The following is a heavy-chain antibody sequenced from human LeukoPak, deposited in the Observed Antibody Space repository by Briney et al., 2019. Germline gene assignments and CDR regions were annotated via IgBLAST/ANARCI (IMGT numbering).Heavy chain of an antibody. CDR1: GFTFSSYA. Sequence: GGSLRLSCAASGFTFSSYAMNWVRQAPGKGLEWVSGISGSGTNTYYADSVKGRFTISRDNAENTMFLQMNSLRAEDSAIYYCVRDLAAWDVWGKGTMVTVSS. J-gene: IGHJ6*04. V-gene: IGHV3-23*01. CDR2: ISGSGTNT. CDR3: VRDLAAWDV.